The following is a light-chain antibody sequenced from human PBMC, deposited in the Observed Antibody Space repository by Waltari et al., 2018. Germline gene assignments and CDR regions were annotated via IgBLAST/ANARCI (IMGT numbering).Light chain of an antibody. CDR3: MQHKAFPRT. Sequence: DIVMTQTPVSRPVTPGEPASISCRSSQSLLCSDGYTCLDWYLQKQGQSPQLLIYGGSNRVSGVPDRFSGMGSGTDFTLKISRGEAEDVGIYYCMQHKAFPRTFGQGTKVEIK. CDR1: QSLLCSDGYTC. CDR2: GGS. J-gene: IGKJ1*01. V-gene: IGKV2-40*01.